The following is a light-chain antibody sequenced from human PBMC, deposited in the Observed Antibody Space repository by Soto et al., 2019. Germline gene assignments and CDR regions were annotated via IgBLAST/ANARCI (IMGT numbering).Light chain of an antibody. Sequence: EIVMTQSPATLSVSPGERATLSCRASQSVSSNLAWYQQKPGQAPRLLIYGASTLATGISARFSGSGSGTEFPLTISSLQSDDVAVYYCQQYNNSYTFGQGTKLEI. V-gene: IGKV3-15*01. J-gene: IGKJ2*01. CDR2: GAS. CDR3: QQYNNSYT. CDR1: QSVSSN.